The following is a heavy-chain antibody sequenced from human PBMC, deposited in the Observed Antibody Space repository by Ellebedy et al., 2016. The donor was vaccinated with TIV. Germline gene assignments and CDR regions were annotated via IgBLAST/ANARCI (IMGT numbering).Heavy chain of an antibody. CDR2: IKQDGSEK. CDR1: GFTFSSNW. J-gene: IGHJ4*02. V-gene: IGHV3-7*03. CDR3: SRYRAGRCNDH. D-gene: IGHD1-26*01. Sequence: GESLKISCAASGFTFSSNWMSWLRQAPGKGLKWVATIKQDGSEKYYVDSVKGRFTISRDNAENSLFLQMNSLSAEDTAVYYCSRYRAGRCNDHWGQGTLVTVSS.